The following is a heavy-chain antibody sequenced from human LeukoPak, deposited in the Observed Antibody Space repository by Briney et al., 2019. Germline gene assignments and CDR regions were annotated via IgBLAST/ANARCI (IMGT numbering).Heavy chain of an antibody. CDR2: IKEDGSEK. Sequence: GGSLRLSCAASGFTFSTYWMSWVRQAPGKGLEWVANIKEDGSEKYYGDSVKGRFTIYRDNAKNSLYLQMNSLRAEDTAVYYCARDSSGYQWGQGTLVTVSS. CDR1: GFTFSTYW. J-gene: IGHJ4*02. CDR3: ARDSSGYQ. V-gene: IGHV3-7*01. D-gene: IGHD3-22*01.